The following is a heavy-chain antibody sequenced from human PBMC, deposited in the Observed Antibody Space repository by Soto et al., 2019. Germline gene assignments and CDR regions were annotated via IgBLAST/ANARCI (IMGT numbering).Heavy chain of an antibody. CDR2: TSSSGGST. D-gene: IGHD4-17*01. CDR1: GFTFSSYA. CDR3: GRDPNGDYVGAFDI. Sequence: GGSLRLSCAASGFTFSSYAMSWVRQAPGKGPEWVSGTSSSGGSTYYADSVKGRFTISRDNFKNTLYLQMNSLRAEDTALYYCGRDPNGDYVGAFDIWGQGTLVTVAS. J-gene: IGHJ3*02. V-gene: IGHV3-23*01.